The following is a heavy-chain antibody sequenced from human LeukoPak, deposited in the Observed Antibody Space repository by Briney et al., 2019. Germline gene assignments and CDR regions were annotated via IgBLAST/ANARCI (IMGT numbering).Heavy chain of an antibody. CDR1: GYTFTSYD. Sequence: ASVKVSRKASGYTFTSYDINWVRQATGQGLEWMGWMNPNSGNTGYAQKFQGRVTMTRNTSISTAYMELSSLRSEDTAVYYCARGGDSSSWYIYYYYYMDVWGKGTTVTVSS. CDR3: ARGGDSSSWYIYYYYYMDV. D-gene: IGHD6-13*01. V-gene: IGHV1-8*01. CDR2: MNPNSGNT. J-gene: IGHJ6*03.